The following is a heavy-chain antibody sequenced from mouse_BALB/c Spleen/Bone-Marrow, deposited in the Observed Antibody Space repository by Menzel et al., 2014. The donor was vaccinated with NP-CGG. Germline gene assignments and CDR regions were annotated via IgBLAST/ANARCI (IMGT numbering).Heavy chain of an antibody. V-gene: IGHV3-2*02. D-gene: IGHD1-1*01. CDR2: ITYSVST. CDR3: ARSVVATRYFDY. J-gene: IGHJ2*01. Sequence: EVQLQQSGPGLVKPSQSLSLTCTVTGYSITSDYAWNLIRQFPGNKLEWMGYITYSVSTSYNPSLKSRISITRDTSKNQFFLQLNSVTTEDTATYYCARSVVATRYFDYWGQGTTLTVSS. CDR1: GYSITSDYA.